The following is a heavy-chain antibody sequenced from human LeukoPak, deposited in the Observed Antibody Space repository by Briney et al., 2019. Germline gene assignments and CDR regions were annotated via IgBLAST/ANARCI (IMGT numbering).Heavy chain of an antibody. CDR3: ARISGSYGDSFDY. D-gene: IGHD4-17*01. J-gene: IGHJ4*02. Sequence: GGSLRLSCAASGFTFSSYWMSWVHQAPGKGLEWVANIKQDGSEKYYVDSVKGRFTISRDNAKNSLYLQMNSLRAEDTAVYYCARISGSYGDSFDYWGQGTLVTVSS. CDR2: IKQDGSEK. CDR1: GFTFSSYW. V-gene: IGHV3-7*03.